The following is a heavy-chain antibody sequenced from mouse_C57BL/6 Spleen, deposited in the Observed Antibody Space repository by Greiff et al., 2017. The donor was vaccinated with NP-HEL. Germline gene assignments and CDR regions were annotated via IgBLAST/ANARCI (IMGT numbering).Heavy chain of an antibody. V-gene: IGHV5-17*01. CDR2: ISSGSSTI. CDR1: GFTFSDYG. D-gene: IGHD2-1*01. Sequence: EVMLVESGGGLVKPGGSLKLSCAASGFTFSDYGMHWVRQAPEKGLEWVAYISSGSSTIYYAATVKGRFTISRDNAKNTLFLQMTRLRSEDTAMYYCASNYPLAMDYWGQGTSVTVSS. J-gene: IGHJ4*01. CDR3: ASNYPLAMDY.